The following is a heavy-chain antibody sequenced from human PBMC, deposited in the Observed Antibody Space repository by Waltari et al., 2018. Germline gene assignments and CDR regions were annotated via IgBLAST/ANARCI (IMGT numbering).Heavy chain of an antibody. V-gene: IGHV5-51*01. Sequence: EVQLVQSGAEVKKPGESLKISCKGSGYSFTSYWIGWVRQMPGKGLEWMGIIDPGDSDTRYSPSFQGQVTISADKSISTAYLQWSSLKASDTAMYYCARHYGLRYFDWFRVSGEFDPWGQGTLVTVSS. CDR3: ARHYGLRYFDWFRVSGEFDP. D-gene: IGHD3-9*01. CDR1: GYSFTSYW. J-gene: IGHJ5*02. CDR2: IDPGDSDT.